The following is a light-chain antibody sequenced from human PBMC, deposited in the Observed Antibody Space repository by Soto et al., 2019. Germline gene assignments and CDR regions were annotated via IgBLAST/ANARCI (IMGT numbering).Light chain of an antibody. Sequence: AIQLTQSPFSMSASVGDRVTITCRASQGISSALAWYQQKPGKAPKLLIYEASILQSGVPSRFSGSGSGTEFTLTISSLQPEDFATYYCQQFNNYPLTFGGGTKVDIK. CDR1: QGISSA. CDR3: QQFNNYPLT. J-gene: IGKJ4*01. V-gene: IGKV1D-13*01. CDR2: EAS.